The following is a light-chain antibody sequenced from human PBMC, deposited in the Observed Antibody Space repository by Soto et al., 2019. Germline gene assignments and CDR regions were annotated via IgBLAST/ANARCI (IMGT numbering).Light chain of an antibody. J-gene: IGKJ1*01. CDR3: QQYDNWPRT. CDR1: QSVTSN. V-gene: IGKV3-15*01. CDR2: GAS. Sequence: EIVLTQAPSTLSVSPGERATLSCRASQSVTSNVAWCQQKPGQTPKLLIYGASARPTAIPARFSGSGSGTEFTLTISSLQSEDFAVYYCQQYDNWPRTFGQGTKVDIK.